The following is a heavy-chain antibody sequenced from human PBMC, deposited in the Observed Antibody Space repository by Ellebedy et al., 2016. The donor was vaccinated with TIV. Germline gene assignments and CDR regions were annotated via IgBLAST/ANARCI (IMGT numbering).Heavy chain of an antibody. V-gene: IGHV3-43*01. Sequence: PGGSLRLSCAASGFTSEDYTMHWVRQAPGKGLEWVSVISWDGGSTHFGDSVKGRFTISRDNSKNSLYLHMNSLRTEDTALYYCTKGSLGVVKTGPDFWGQGTLVTVSS. CDR3: TKGSLGVVKTGPDF. CDR1: GFTSEDYT. J-gene: IGHJ4*02. D-gene: IGHD2-15*01. CDR2: ISWDGGST.